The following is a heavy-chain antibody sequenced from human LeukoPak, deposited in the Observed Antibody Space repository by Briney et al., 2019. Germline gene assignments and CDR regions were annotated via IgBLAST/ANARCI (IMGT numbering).Heavy chain of an antibody. CDR1: GGTFSSYA. D-gene: IGHD3-22*01. V-gene: IGHV1-69*13. J-gene: IGHJ4*02. Sequence: ASVKVSCKASGGTFSSYAISWVRQAPGQGLEWMGGIIPIFGTANYAQKFQGRVTITADESTSTAYMELSSLRSEDTAVYYCARFYDSSGYYSDWGQGTLVTVSS. CDR3: ARFYDSSGYYSD. CDR2: IIPIFGTA.